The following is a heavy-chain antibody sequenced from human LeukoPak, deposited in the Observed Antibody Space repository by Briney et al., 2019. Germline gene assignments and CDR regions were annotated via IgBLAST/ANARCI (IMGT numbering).Heavy chain of an antibody. CDR2: ITRSSSYI. V-gene: IGHV3-21*01. CDR3: ARLIGLTIAAAATDY. J-gene: IGHJ4*02. CDR1: GFTFSNYT. Sequence: PGGSLRLSCAASGFTFSNYTMNWVRRAPGKGLEWVSSITRSSSYIYYADSVKGRFIISRDNAKNSLYLQMNSLRAEDTALYYCARLIGLTIAAAATDYWGQGALVTVSS. D-gene: IGHD6-13*01.